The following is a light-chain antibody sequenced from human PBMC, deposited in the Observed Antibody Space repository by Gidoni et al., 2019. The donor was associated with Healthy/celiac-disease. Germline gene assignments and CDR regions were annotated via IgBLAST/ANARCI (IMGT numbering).Light chain of an antibody. J-gene: IGKJ4*01. CDR3: QQYNSYSL. CDR1: QSISSW. CDR2: KAS. V-gene: IGKV1-5*03. Sequence: DIQMTPSPSTLSAYVGDRVTITCRANQSISSWLACYQQKPGKAPKLLSYKASSLESGGPTRVSGSGSGTDFPLTISSLQPDYFATYYCQQYNSYSLFGEXTQVEIK.